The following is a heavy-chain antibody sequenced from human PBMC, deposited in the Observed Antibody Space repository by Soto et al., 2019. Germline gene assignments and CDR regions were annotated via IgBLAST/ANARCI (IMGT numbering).Heavy chain of an antibody. J-gene: IGHJ4*02. CDR1: GDSVSSNSAA. CDR3: ARGEQYSGRIFDY. CDR2: TYYRSKWYN. D-gene: IGHD1-26*01. Sequence: SQTLSLTFGISGDSVSSNSAAWNCLSQSPSRGLEWLGRTYYRSKWYNDYAVSVESRITINPDTSKNHFSLQLNFVTPEDTAVYFCARGEQYSGRIFDYWGQGTLVTVSS. V-gene: IGHV6-1*01.